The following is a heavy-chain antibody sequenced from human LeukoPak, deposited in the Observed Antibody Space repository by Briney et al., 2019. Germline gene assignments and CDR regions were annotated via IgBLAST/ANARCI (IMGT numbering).Heavy chain of an antibody. CDR3: AREADHWNDLGRSDY. Sequence: VASVKVSCKASGYIFTSYGISWVRQAPGQGLEWMGWISGYNGHTNYAQKFQGRVTMTTDTSTNTAYMELRSLTSDDTAVYYCAREADHWNDLGRSDYWGQGTLVTVSS. CDR2: ISGYNGHT. J-gene: IGHJ4*02. CDR1: GYIFTSYG. D-gene: IGHD1-1*01. V-gene: IGHV1-18*01.